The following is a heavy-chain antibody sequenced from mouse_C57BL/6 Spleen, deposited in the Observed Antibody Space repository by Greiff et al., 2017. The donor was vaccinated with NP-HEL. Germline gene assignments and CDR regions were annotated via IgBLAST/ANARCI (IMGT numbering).Heavy chain of an antibody. D-gene: IGHD2-4*01. CDR2: IDPSDSET. V-gene: IGHV1-52*01. CDR1: GYTFTSYR. CDR3: ARNYDGVYFDY. J-gene: IGHJ2*01. Sequence: QVQLQQPGAELVRPGSSVKLSCKASGYTFTSYRMHWVKQRPIQGLEWIGNIDPSDSETHYNQKFKDKATLTVDKSSSTAYMQLSSLTSEDSAVYYCARNYDGVYFDYWGQGTTLTVSS.